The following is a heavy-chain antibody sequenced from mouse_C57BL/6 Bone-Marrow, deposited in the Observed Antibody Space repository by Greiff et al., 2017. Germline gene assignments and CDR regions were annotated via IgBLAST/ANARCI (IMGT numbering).Heavy chain of an antibody. J-gene: IGHJ1*03. CDR2: ISYSGST. CDR1: GYSITSDY. D-gene: IGHD1-1*01. CDR3: ARGRSYYWYCDV. Sequence: EVQLVESGPGLAKPSQTLSLTCSVTGYSITSDYWHWIRKFPGNKLEYMGYISYSGSTYYNPSLKSRISITRDTSKNQYYLQLNSVTTEDTATYYCARGRSYYWYCDVWGTGTTVTVSS. V-gene: IGHV3-8*01.